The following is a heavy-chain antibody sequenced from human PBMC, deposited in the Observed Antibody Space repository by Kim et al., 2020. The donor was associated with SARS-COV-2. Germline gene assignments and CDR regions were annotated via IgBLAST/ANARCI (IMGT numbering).Heavy chain of an antibody. CDR2: ISSSSSYT. J-gene: IGHJ4*02. V-gene: IGHV3-11*06. D-gene: IGHD2-21*02. CDR3: ARETRAYCGGDCRPLDY. Sequence: GGSLRLSCAASGFTFSDYYMSWIRQAPGKGLEWVSYISSSSSYTNYADSVKGRFTISRDNAKNSLYLQMNSLRAEDTAVYYCARETRAYCGGDCRPLDYWGQGTLVTVSS. CDR1: GFTFSDYY.